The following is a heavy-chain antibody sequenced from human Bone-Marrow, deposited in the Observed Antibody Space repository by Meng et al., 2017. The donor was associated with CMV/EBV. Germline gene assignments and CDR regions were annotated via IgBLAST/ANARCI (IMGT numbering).Heavy chain of an antibody. D-gene: IGHD6-19*01. CDR3: ARAHAVARYYH. J-gene: IGHJ5*02. Sequence: ESLKISCAASGFTFSSYEMNWVRQPPGKGLEWIGEIYHSGSTNYNPSLKSRVTISVDKSKNQFSLKLSSVTAADTAVYYCARAHAVARYYHWGQGTLVTVSS. CDR1: GFTFSSYE. CDR2: IYHSGST. V-gene: IGHV4-34*01.